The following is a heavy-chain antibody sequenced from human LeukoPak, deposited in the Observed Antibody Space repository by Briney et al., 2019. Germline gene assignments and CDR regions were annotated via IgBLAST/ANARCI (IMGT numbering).Heavy chain of an antibody. D-gene: IGHD3-10*01. V-gene: IGHV2-5*01. CDR3: ARTHNYYGSGSYDY. J-gene: IGHJ4*02. CDR1: GFSLRTSAVG. Sequence: SGPTLVKPTQTLTLTCTFSGFSLRTSAVGVGWIRQPPGKALEWLALIYWNDDKRYSPSLKTRLTISKDTSKNQVVLTMTNMDPVDTATYYCARTHNYYGSGSYDYWGQGTLVTVSS. CDR2: IYWNDDK.